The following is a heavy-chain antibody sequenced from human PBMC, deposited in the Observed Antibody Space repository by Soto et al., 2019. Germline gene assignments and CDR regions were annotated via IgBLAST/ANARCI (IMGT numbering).Heavy chain of an antibody. D-gene: IGHD2-2*01. CDR3: AKDRALENQTPYGMDV. CDR1: PITVYNYAA. J-gene: IGHJ6*02. CDR2: ISGRADQK. V-gene: IGHV3-23*01. Sequence: EVQLLESGGGLGQPGGSLRLFCVASPITVYNYAAMSWVRQAPGKGLEWVSTISGRADQKYYADSVKGRFTISRDNSKNRLYLQMNSLRVEDTAVYYCAKDRALENQTPYGMDVWGQGTTVTV.